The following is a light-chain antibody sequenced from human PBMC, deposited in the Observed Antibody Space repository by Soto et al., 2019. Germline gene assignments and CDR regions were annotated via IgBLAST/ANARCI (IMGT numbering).Light chain of an antibody. Sequence: EIVLTQSPGTLSLSPGERATLSCRASQSVSSNYLAWYQQKPGQAPRPLIYGASSRATGIPDRFSGSGVGTDFPLTISRLESEDFAVYYCQQYGSSPWTFGQGTKVEIK. CDR3: QQYGSSPWT. CDR2: GAS. CDR1: QSVSSNY. J-gene: IGKJ1*01. V-gene: IGKV3-20*01.